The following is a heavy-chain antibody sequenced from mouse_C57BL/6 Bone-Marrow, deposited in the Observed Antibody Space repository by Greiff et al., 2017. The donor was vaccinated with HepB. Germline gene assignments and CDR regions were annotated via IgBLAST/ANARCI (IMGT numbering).Heavy chain of an antibody. CDR2: IDPEDGDT. CDR1: GFNIKDYY. J-gene: IGHJ2*01. D-gene: IGHD1-1*01. Sequence: EVQLQQSGAELVRPGASVKLSCTASGFNIKDYYMHWVKQRTEQGLEWIGRIDPEDGDTEYAPKFPGKATMTADTSSNTAYLQLSSLTSEDTAVYYCTPLDYGSFFDYWGQGTTLTVSS. V-gene: IGHV14-1*01. CDR3: TPLDYGSFFDY.